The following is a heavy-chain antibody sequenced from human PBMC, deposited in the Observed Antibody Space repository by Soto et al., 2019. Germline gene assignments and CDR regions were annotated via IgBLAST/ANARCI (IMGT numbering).Heavy chain of an antibody. J-gene: IGHJ6*02. Sequence: QVQLVESGGGVVQPGRSLRLSCAASGITFSSYSMHWVRQAPGKGLEWVAVVSYDGSNKYFADSVKGRFTISRDNSENTLYLQMNSLSAEDTAVYYCARDHYSDSNVFFTYYYGMDVWGQGTTVTVSS. D-gene: IGHD3-22*01. CDR2: VSYDGSNK. CDR3: ARDHYSDSNVFFTYYYGMDV. V-gene: IGHV3-30-3*01. CDR1: GITFSSYS.